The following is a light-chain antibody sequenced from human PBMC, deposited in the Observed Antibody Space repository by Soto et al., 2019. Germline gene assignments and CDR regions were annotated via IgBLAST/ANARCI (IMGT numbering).Light chain of an antibody. CDR1: SSDVGHYTY. CDR2: DVR. V-gene: IGLV2-14*01. Sequence: QSALTQPPSASGSPGQSVTISCTGTSSDVGHYTYVAWYQQHPGKAPKLLIYDVRNRPSGVSNRFSGSKSGNTASLTISGLQAEDEADYYCSSYTSSSLYVFGTGTKVTVL. J-gene: IGLJ1*01. CDR3: SSYTSSSLYV.